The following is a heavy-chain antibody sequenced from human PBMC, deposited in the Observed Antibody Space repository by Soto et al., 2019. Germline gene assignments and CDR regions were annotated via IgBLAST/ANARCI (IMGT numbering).Heavy chain of an antibody. J-gene: IGHJ6*03. Sequence: GGSLRLSCAASGFTFSSYDMHWVRQATGKGLEWVSAIGTAGATYYPGSVKGRFTISRENAKNSLYLQMNSLRAGDTAVYYCARASVPAANRYYYYYYMDVWGKGTTVTVSS. CDR2: IGTAGAT. CDR1: GFTFSSYD. D-gene: IGHD2-2*01. CDR3: ARASVPAANRYYYYYYMDV. V-gene: IGHV3-13*01.